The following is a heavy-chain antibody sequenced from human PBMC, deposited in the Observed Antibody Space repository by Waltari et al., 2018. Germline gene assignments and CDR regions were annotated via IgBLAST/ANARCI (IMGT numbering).Heavy chain of an antibody. D-gene: IGHD3-3*01. J-gene: IGHJ4*02. CDR2: ISSSSSYI. CDR1: GFTFSRYS. Sequence: EVQLVESGGGLVKPGGSLRLSCAASGFTFSRYSINWFPQAPGKGLEWVSSISSSSSYIYYADSVKGRFTISRDNAKNSLYLQMNSLRAEDTAVYYCARDSGDFWSAGGGFDYWGQGTLVTVSS. V-gene: IGHV3-21*01. CDR3: ARDSGDFWSAGGGFDY.